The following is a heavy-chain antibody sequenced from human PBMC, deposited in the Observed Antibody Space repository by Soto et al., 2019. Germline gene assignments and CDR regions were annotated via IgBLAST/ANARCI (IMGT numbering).Heavy chain of an antibody. CDR1: GGTFSSYA. J-gene: IGHJ6*02. D-gene: IGHD5-18*01. CDR2: IIPIFGTA. V-gene: IGHV1-69*01. Sequence: QVQLVQSGAEVKKPGSSVKVSCKASGGTFSSYAISWVRQAPGQGLEWMGGIIPIFGTANYAQKFQGRVTITADESTSTAYMELSSLRSEDTAVYYCAGGGGYSYGYYYYGMDVWGQGTTVTVSS. CDR3: AGGGGYSYGYYYYGMDV.